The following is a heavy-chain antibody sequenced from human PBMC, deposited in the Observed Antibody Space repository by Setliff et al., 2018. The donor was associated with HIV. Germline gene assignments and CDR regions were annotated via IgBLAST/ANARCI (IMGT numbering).Heavy chain of an antibody. CDR3: ARDRDSGNWGGYNWLDP. Sequence: AXVKVXXXASGYIFXSYAINWVRQAPGQGLEWMXXINTNTGNPXXXXGFTGRFVFSXATSVNMAYLQISSLKAEDTAVYYCARDRDSGNWGGYNWLDPWGXGTLVTVSS. D-gene: IGHD6-13*01. CDR1: GYIFXSYA. J-gene: IGHJ5*02. V-gene: IGHV7-4-1*04. CDR2: INTNTGNP.